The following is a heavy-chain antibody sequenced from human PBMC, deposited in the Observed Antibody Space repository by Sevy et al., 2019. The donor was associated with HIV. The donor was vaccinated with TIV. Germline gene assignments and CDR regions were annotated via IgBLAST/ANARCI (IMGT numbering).Heavy chain of an antibody. Sequence: APVKVSCKASGYTFTSYDINWVRQATGQGLEWMGWMNPNSGNTDHAQEFQGRVTMTRDTSKSTAYMELSSLRFEDTAVYYCARGRGSKSLDVWGQGTTVTVSS. CDR2: MNPNSGNT. J-gene: IGHJ6*02. D-gene: IGHD3-16*01. CDR3: ARGRGSKSLDV. V-gene: IGHV1-8*01. CDR1: GYTFTSYD.